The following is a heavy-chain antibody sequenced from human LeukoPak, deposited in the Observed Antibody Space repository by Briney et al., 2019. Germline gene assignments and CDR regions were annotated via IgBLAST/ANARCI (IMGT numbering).Heavy chain of an antibody. V-gene: IGHV4-59*08. CDR2: IYYSGST. D-gene: IGHD3-9*01. CDR3: ARQLLYYDILTGYYPDAFDI. Sequence: SETLSLTCTVSGGSISSYYWSWIRQPPGKGLEWIGYIYYSGSTNYNPSLKSRVTISVDTSKNQFSLKLSSVTAADTAVYYCARQLLYYDILTGYYPDAFDIWGQGIMVTVSS. J-gene: IGHJ3*02. CDR1: GGSISSYY.